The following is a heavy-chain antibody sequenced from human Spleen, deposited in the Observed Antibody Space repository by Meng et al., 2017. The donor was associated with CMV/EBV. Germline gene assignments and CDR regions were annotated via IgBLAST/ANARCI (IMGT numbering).Heavy chain of an antibody. CDR1: GFTFSSYW. Sequence: GESLKISCAASGFTFSSYWMHWVRQAPGKGLEWVANIKQDETEKNYVDSVKGRFTISRDNAKNSLYLQMNSLRAEDTAVYYCARGSSSGLRNFDYWGQGTLVTVSS. J-gene: IGHJ4*02. CDR3: ARGSSSGLRNFDY. V-gene: IGHV3-7*01. CDR2: IKQDETEK. D-gene: IGHD6-6*01.